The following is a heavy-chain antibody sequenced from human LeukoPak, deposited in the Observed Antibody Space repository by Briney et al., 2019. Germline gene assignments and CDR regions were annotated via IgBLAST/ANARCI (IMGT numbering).Heavy chain of an antibody. V-gene: IGHV3-23*01. CDR2: ISGSGGSA. J-gene: IGHJ5*02. D-gene: IGHD6-19*01. CDR1: GFPFSSYA. Sequence: GGSLRLSCAASGFPFSSYAMSWVRQAPGKGLEWVSGISGSGGSAYYADSVKGRCTISKDNSKNTLYLQMNSLRAEDTAVYYCARDQYSSGNWFDPWGQGTLVTVSS. CDR3: ARDQYSSGNWFDP.